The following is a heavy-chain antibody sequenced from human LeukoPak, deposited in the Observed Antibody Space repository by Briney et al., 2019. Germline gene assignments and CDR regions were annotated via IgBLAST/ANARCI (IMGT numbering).Heavy chain of an antibody. Sequence: GGSLRLSCAASGFTLSSCSMNWVSQAPGKGLEWDSSISSSSSYIYYADSVKGRFTISRDNAKNSLYLQMNSLRAEDTAVYYCARGLKLWFGELSAFDYWGEGTLVTVSP. CDR3: ARGLKLWFGELSAFDY. J-gene: IGHJ4*02. CDR2: ISSSSSYI. CDR1: GFTLSSCS. D-gene: IGHD3-10*01. V-gene: IGHV3-21*01.